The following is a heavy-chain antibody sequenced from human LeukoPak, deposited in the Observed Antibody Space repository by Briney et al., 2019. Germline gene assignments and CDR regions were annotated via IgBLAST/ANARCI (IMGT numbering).Heavy chain of an antibody. CDR3: AKTLTMILVLRGGFDY. CDR2: ISGSGGRT. D-gene: IGHD3-22*01. V-gene: IGHV3-23*01. CDR1: GFTFSNYA. J-gene: IGHJ4*02. Sequence: PGGSLRLSCAASGFTFSNYAMNWVRQAPGKGLEWVSSISGSGGRTYYADSVKGRFTISRGNSKNTLYLQMNSLRAEDTAVYYCAKTLTMILVLRGGFDYWGQGALVTVSS.